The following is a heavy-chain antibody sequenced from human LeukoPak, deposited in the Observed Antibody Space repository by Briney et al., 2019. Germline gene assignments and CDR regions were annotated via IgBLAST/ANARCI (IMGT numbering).Heavy chain of an antibody. J-gene: IGHJ4*02. D-gene: IGHD3-16*02. CDR2: ISAYNGNT. CDR3: ARDPPVPDYVWGSYRRGDY. Sequence: GASVKVSCKASGYTFTSYGISWVRQAPGQGLEWMGWISAYNGNTNYAQKLQGRVTMTTDTSTSTAYMELRSLRSDDTAVYYCARDPPVPDYVWGSYRRGDYWGQGTLVTVSS. V-gene: IGHV1-18*01. CDR1: GYTFTSYG.